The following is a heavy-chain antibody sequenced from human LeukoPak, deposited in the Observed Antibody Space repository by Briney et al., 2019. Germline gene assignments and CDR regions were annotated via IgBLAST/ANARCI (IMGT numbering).Heavy chain of an antibody. J-gene: IGHJ4*02. D-gene: IGHD3-22*01. CDR1: GFIFTGYF. CDR2: IKHDGSEK. Sequence: GGSLRLSCAASGFIFTGYFMSWVRQAPGKGLEWVASIKHDGSEKYYVDSVRGRFTISRDNTKNLLYLQMNSLRAEDTAVYYCARNYYDSSVLDYWGQGTLVTVSS. CDR3: ARNYYDSSVLDY. V-gene: IGHV3-7*01.